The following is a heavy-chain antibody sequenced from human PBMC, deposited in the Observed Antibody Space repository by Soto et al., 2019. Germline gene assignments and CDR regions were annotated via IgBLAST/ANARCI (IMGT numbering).Heavy chain of an antibody. V-gene: IGHV4-34*01. D-gene: IGHD4-17*01. CDR1: GGSFSGYY. Sequence: ASETLSLTCAVYGGSFSGYYWSWIRQPPGKGLEWIGEINHSGSTNYNPSLKSRVTISVDTSKNQFSLKLSSVTAADTAVYYCARGDTVHQFSYYYHYYMDVWGKGTTVTVSS. CDR3: ARGDTVHQFSYYYHYYMDV. J-gene: IGHJ6*03. CDR2: INHSGST.